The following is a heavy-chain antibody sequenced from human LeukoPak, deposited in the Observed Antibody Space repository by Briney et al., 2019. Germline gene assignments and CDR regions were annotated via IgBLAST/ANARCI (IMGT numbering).Heavy chain of an antibody. V-gene: IGHV3-30*02. D-gene: IGHD3-22*01. CDR1: GFTFSSYG. J-gene: IGHJ4*02. CDR3: ANLPYYYDSSGYYYGGY. CDR2: IRYDGTNK. Sequence: TGGSLRLSCAASGFTFSSYGMHWVRQAPGKGLEWVAFIRYDGTNKYYADSVKGRFTISRDNSKNTLYLQMNSLRAEDTAVYYCANLPYYYDSSGYYYGGYWGQGTLVTVSS.